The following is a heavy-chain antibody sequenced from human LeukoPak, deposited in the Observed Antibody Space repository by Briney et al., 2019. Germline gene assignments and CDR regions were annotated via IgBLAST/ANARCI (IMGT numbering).Heavy chain of an antibody. CDR2: ISGSGGRP. CDR1: GVTLSNYG. D-gene: IGHD3-22*01. CDR3: AKRGVVIRVILVGFHKEAYYFDS. J-gene: IGHJ4*02. V-gene: IGHV3-23*01. Sequence: LAGGSLRLSCAVSGVTLSNYGMSWVRQAPGKGLEWVAGISGSGGRPNYADSVKGRVTISRDNPKNTLYLQMNSLKAEDTAVYFCAKRGVVIRVILVGFHKEAYYFDSWGQGALVTVSS.